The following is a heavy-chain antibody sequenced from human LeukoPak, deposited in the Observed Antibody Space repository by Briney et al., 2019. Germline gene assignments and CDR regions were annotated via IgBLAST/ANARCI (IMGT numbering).Heavy chain of an antibody. Sequence: ASVKVSCKASGYTFTSYGISWVRQAPGQGLEWMGWISAYNGNTNYAQKLQGRVTMTTDTSTSTAYMELRSLRSDDTAVYYCARVTDYDILTGYPEFDYWGQGTLVTVSS. V-gene: IGHV1-18*01. J-gene: IGHJ4*02. CDR3: ARVTDYDILTGYPEFDY. CDR1: GYTFTSYG. D-gene: IGHD3-9*01. CDR2: ISAYNGNT.